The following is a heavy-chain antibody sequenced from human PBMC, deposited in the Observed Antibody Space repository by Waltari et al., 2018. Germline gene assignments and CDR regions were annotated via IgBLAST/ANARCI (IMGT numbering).Heavy chain of an antibody. CDR1: GGTFSSYA. D-gene: IGHD3-16*01. V-gene: IGHV1-3*01. J-gene: IGHJ6*02. CDR2: INAGNGNT. CDR3: AREGDYYYGMDV. Sequence: QVQLVQSGAEVKKPGSSVKVSCKASGGTFSSYAIRWVRQAPGQRLEWMGWINAGNGNTKYSQKFQGRVTITRDTSASTAYMELSSLRSEDTAVYYCAREGDYYYGMDVWGQGTTVTVSS.